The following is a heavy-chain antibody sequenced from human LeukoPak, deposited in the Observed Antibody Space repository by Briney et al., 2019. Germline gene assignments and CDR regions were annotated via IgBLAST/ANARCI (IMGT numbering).Heavy chain of an antibody. J-gene: IGHJ3*02. D-gene: IGHD3-22*01. CDR3: ARTLYYYYRSGYYNTGDDAFDI. V-gene: IGHV2-70*04. Sequence: ESAPTLVNPTQTLTLTCTFSGFSLSTSGMRVSWIRQRPGKALEWLARINWDDDKFYSTSLKTRLTISKDTAKNQVVFTMTNMDPVDTATYYCARTLYYYYRSGYYNTGDDAFDIGGQGTMVTVSS. CDR1: GFSLSTSGMR. CDR2: INWDDDK.